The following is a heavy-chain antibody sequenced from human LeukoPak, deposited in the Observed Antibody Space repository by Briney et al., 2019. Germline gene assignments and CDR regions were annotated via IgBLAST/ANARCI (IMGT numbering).Heavy chain of an antibody. CDR1: GGSISSYY. J-gene: IGHJ4*02. CDR2: IYYSGST. V-gene: IGHV4-59*08. CDR3: ARSKTIAAAGPYFDY. D-gene: IGHD6-13*01. Sequence: SETLSLTCTVSGGSISSYYWSWIRQPLGKGLEWIGYIYYSGSTNYNPSLKSRVTISVDTSKNQFSLKLSSVTAADTAVYYCARSKTIAAAGPYFDYWGQGTLVTVSS.